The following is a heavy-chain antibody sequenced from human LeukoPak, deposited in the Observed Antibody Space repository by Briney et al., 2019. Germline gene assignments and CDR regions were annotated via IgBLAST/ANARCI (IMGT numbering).Heavy chain of an antibody. J-gene: IGHJ4*02. CDR3: AKDLISGIAVAGTSDY. D-gene: IGHD6-19*01. CDR1: GFTFSSYA. V-gene: IGHV3-23*01. CDR2: ISGSGGST. Sequence: GGSLRLSCAASGFTFSSYAMSWVRQAPGKGLEWVSAISGSGGSTYYADSVKGRFTISRDNSKNTLCLQMNSLRAEDTAVYYCAKDLISGIAVAGTSDYWGQGTLVTVSS.